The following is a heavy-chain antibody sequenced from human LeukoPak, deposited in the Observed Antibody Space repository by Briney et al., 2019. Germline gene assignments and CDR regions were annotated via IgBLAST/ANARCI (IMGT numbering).Heavy chain of an antibody. D-gene: IGHD3-10*01. CDR1: GGSISSSSYY. V-gene: IGHV4-39*07. Sequence: SETLSLTCTVSGGSISSSSYYWGWIRQPPGKGLEWIGSIYYSGSTYYNPSLKSRVTISVDTSKNQFSLKLSSVTAADTAVYYCARDYEDYYGSGSYQPPAFGYWGQGTLVTVSS. CDR3: ARDYEDYYGSGSYQPPAFGY. J-gene: IGHJ4*02. CDR2: IYYSGST.